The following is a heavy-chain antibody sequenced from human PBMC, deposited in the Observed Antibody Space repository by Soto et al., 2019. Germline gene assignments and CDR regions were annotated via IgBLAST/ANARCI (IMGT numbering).Heavy chain of an antibody. Sequence: QVQLVQSGAEVKKPGASVKVSCKASGYTFTGYYMHWVRQAPGQGLEWMGWINPNSGCTNYAQKLHGWVTMTRDTSISTAYMELRRLRSDDTAVYYCARAHCGGDCYSGVDYWGQGTLVTVSS. CDR2: INPNSGCT. J-gene: IGHJ4*02. CDR3: ARAHCGGDCYSGVDY. CDR1: GYTFTGYY. D-gene: IGHD2-21*02. V-gene: IGHV1-2*04.